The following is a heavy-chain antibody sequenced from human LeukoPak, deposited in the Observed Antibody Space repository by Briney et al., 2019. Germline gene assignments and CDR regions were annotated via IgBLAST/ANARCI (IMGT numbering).Heavy chain of an antibody. CDR3: ARHYYGSGSYYP. CDR1: GGSFSGYY. CDR2: INHSGST. Sequence: SETLSLTCAVYGGSFSGYYWSWIRQPPGKGLEWIGEINHSGSTNYNPSLKSRVTISVDTSKNQFSLKLSSVTAADTAVYYCARHYYGSGSYYPWGQGTLATVSS. D-gene: IGHD3-10*01. J-gene: IGHJ5*02. V-gene: IGHV4-34*01.